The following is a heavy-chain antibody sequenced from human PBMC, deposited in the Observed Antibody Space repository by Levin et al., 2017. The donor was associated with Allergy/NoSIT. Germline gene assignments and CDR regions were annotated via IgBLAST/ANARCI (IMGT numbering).Heavy chain of an antibody. CDR1: GFTFSNYW. J-gene: IGHJ4*02. D-gene: IGHD2-2*01. V-gene: IGHV3-74*01. CDR2: INSDGSNT. Sequence: EGSLRLSCAASGFTFSNYWMHWVRQAPGKGLVWVSHINSDGSNTNYADSVKGRFTISRDNAKNTLYLQMNSLRDEDTAVYYCARGGCSSTSCLDNWGQGTLVTVSP. CDR3: ARGGCSSTSCLDN.